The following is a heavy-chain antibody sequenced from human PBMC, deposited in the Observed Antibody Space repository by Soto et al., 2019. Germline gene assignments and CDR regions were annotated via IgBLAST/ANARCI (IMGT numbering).Heavy chain of an antibody. CDR1: GYTFTSYG. Sequence: VASVKVSCKASGYTFTSYGISWVRQAPGQGLEWMGRISAYNRNTNYAQKLQGRVTMTTDTSTSTAYMELRSPRSDDTAVYYCARARLAYCGGDCYAPGDYWGQGTLVTVSS. CDR3: ARARLAYCGGDCYAPGDY. V-gene: IGHV1-18*04. J-gene: IGHJ4*02. CDR2: ISAYNRNT. D-gene: IGHD2-21*02.